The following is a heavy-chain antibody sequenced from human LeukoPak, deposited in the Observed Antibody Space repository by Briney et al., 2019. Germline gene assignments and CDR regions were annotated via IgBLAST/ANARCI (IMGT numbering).Heavy chain of an antibody. V-gene: IGHV1-69*13. CDR2: IIPIFGTA. D-gene: IGHD3-3*01. CDR1: GYTFTSYD. J-gene: IGHJ3*02. CDR3: ARTSLRFLEWLLDAFDI. Sequence: SVKVSCKASGYTFTSYDINWVRQAPGQGLEWMGGIIPIFGTANYAQKFQGRVTITADESTSTAYMELSSLRSEDTAVYYCARTSLRFLEWLLDAFDIWGQGTMVTVSS.